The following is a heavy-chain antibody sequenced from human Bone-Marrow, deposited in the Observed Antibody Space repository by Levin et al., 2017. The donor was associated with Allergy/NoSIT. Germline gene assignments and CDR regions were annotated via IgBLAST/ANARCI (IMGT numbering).Heavy chain of an antibody. D-gene: IGHD3-10*01. V-gene: IGHV7-4-1*02. CDR3: ARPPPGSYYFDY. CDR1: GYTFTDYT. Sequence: ASVKVSCKASGYTFTDYTVHWVRKAPGQGLDWMGWINTNTGIATYAQDFAGRFVLSLDTSVTTTYLQISSLKTEDTATYFCARPPPGSYYFDYWGQETQVIVSS. J-gene: IGHJ4*02. CDR2: INTNTGIA.